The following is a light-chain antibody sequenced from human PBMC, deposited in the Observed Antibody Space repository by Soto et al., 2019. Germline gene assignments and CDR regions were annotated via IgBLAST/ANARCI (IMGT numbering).Light chain of an antibody. V-gene: IGKV3-20*01. CDR3: QQYGSSPWK. CDR2: GAS. CDR1: QSVSSSY. Sequence: EIVFTQSPGTLSLSPGERATLSCRASQSVSSSYLAWYQQKPGQAPRLLIYGASSRATGIPDRFSGSGSGTDFTLTISGXEPEDFAVYYCQQYGSSPWKFGQGTKVDIK. J-gene: IGKJ1*01.